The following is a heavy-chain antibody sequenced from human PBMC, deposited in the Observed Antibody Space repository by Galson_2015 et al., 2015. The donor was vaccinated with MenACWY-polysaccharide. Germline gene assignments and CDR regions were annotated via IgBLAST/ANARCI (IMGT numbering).Heavy chain of an antibody. CDR2: VSSGDTT. J-gene: IGHJ6*02. CDR3: VISSGWSGVLDV. CDR1: GFTVSRYY. V-gene: IGHV3-53*01. D-gene: IGHD6-19*01. Sequence: SLRLSCAASGFTVSRYYMSWVRQAPGQGLEWVSTVSSGDTTYHADSVKGRFSISRDNSKNTLYLQINSLRAEDTALYYCVISSGWSGVLDVWGQGTTVTVSS.